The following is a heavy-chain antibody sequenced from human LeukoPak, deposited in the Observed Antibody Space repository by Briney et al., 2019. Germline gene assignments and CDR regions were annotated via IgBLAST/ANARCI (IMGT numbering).Heavy chain of an antibody. Sequence: ASVKVSCKTSGYIFTTYSITWVRQAPGQGLQWMGWISPYNGNTNYAQRLQDRVTLTTATSTSTAYMELRSLISDDTAVYYCARGNVDTSMTQIDYWGQGTLVTVSS. CDR2: ISPYNGNT. J-gene: IGHJ4*02. CDR3: ARGNVDTSMTQIDY. CDR1: GYIFTTYS. D-gene: IGHD5-18*01. V-gene: IGHV1-18*01.